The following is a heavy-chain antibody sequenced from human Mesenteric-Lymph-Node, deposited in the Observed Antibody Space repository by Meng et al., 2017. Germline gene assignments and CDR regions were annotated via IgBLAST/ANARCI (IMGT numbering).Heavy chain of an antibody. J-gene: IGHJ4*02. CDR3: AGDLGIAVAGTVFGY. D-gene: IGHD6-19*01. V-gene: IGHV1-69*13. Sequence: SVKVSCKASGGIFNTYAISWVRQAPGQGLEWMGGIIPIFGTANYAQKFQGRVTITADESTSTAYMELSSLRSEDTAVYYCAGDLGIAVAGTVFGYWGQGTLVTVSS. CDR1: GGIFNTYA. CDR2: IIPIFGTA.